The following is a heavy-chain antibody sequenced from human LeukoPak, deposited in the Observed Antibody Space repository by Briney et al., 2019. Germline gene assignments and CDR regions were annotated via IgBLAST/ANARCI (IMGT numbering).Heavy chain of an antibody. CDR1: GFTFSSYA. J-gene: IGHJ4*02. Sequence: PGGSLRLSCAASGFTFSSYAMHWVRQAPGKGLEWVAVISYDGSNKYYADSVKGRFTISRDNSKNTLYLQMNSLRAEDTAVYYCAAIGSSWFKGVYWGQGTLVTVSS. D-gene: IGHD6-13*01. V-gene: IGHV3-30-3*01. CDR3: AAIGSSWFKGVY. CDR2: ISYDGSNK.